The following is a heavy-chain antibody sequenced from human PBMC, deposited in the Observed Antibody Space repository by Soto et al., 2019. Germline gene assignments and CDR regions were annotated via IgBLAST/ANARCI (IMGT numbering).Heavy chain of an antibody. CDR1: GYSFTSYW. J-gene: IGHJ4*02. D-gene: IGHD3-10*01. V-gene: IGHV5-51*01. CDR3: ARQSTGVNMVRGVPLDY. Sequence: HGESLKISCKGSGYSFTSYWIGWVRQMPGKGLEWMGIIYPGDSDTRYSPSFQGQVTISADKSISTAYLQWSSLKASDTAMYYCARQSTGVNMVRGVPLDYWGQGTLVTVSS. CDR2: IYPGDSDT.